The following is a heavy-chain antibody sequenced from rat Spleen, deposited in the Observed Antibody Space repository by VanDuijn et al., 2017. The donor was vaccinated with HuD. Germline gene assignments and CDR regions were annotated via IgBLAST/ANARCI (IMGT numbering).Heavy chain of an antibody. J-gene: IGHJ4*01. CDR3: ARSSTTEGIPPYFYVMDA. V-gene: IGHV2-43*01. Sequence: QVQLKESGPGLVRPSQTLSLACTVSGFSVTSYHVHWVRQPSGKGLEWMGVIWTGGSTEYNSGLKSRLSISRDTSKSQVFLKMNSLQTEDTATYYCARSSTTEGIPPYFYVMDAWGQGASVTVSS. CDR1: GFSVTSYH. CDR2: IWTGGST. D-gene: IGHD1-11*01.